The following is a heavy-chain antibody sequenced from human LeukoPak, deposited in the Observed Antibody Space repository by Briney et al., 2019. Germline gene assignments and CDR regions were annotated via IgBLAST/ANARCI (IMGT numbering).Heavy chain of an antibody. CDR2: ISTSGGTM. D-gene: IGHD6-13*01. Sequence: GGSLRLSCAASGFTFSSYEMNWVRQAPGKGLEWVSYISTSGGTMYYADSVRGRLTVSRDNAKNSLYLQMDSLRAEDTAVYYCGRVGRSYSSSPCVDYWGQGTLVTVSS. J-gene: IGHJ4*02. CDR3: GRVGRSYSSSPCVDY. V-gene: IGHV3-48*03. CDR1: GFTFSSYE.